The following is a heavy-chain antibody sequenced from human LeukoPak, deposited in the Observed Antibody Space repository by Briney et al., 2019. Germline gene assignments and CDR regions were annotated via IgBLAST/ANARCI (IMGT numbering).Heavy chain of an antibody. J-gene: IGHJ4*02. CDR1: GGSFSGYY. V-gene: IGHV4-34*01. Sequence: PSETLSLTCAVYGGSFSGYYWSWIRQPPGKGLEWIGEINHSGSTNYNPSLKSRVTISVDTSKNQFSLKLSSVTAADTAVYYCARDNGVAAGYWGQGTLVTVSS. CDR2: INHSGST. CDR3: ARDNGVAAGY. D-gene: IGHD6-13*01.